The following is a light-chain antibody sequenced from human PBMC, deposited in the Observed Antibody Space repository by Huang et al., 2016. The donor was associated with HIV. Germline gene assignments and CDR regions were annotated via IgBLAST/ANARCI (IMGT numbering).Light chain of an antibody. V-gene: IGKV3-11*01. CDR1: QSIGTY. CDR2: DVS. CDR3: QQRSKWPLT. Sequence: EIVLTQSPVTLSLSPGDSATLSCRARQSIGTYLAWYQHKSGKAPRLLIYDVSNRAAGVPARFSASGSETDFTLAIASLDPDDFAIYHCQQRSKWPLTFGGGTKVEMK. J-gene: IGKJ4*01.